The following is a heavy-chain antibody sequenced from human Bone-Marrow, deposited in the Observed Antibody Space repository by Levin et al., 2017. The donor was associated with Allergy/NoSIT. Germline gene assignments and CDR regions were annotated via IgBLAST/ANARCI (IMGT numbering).Heavy chain of an antibody. D-gene: IGHD3-22*01. CDR3: ARAGHYYDKTGYWGAFAT. V-gene: IGHV4-30-4*01. CDR2: IYYSGTT. Sequence: SETLSLTCSVSGGSISNGYNYWSWIRQPPGKGLEWIGYIYYSGTTDYNPSLKNRVAISLDTSKNQFSLELTSVTAADTAVYYCARAGHYYDKTGYWGAFATWGQGTMVTVSS. J-gene: IGHJ3*02. CDR1: GGSISNGYNY.